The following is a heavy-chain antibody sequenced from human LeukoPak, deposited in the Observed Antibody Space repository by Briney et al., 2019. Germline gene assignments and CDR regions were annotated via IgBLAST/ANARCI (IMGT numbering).Heavy chain of an antibody. CDR1: GSTFSSYW. CDR3: ARDPLNYYDSSGYYYGDAFDI. Sequence: GGSLRLSCAASGSTFSSYWMSWVRQAPGKGLEWVANIKQDGSEKYYVDSVKGRFTISRDNAKNSLYLQMNSLRAADTAVYYCARDPLNYYDSSGYYYGDAFDIWGQGTMVTVSS. D-gene: IGHD3-22*01. CDR2: IKQDGSEK. J-gene: IGHJ3*02. V-gene: IGHV3-7*01.